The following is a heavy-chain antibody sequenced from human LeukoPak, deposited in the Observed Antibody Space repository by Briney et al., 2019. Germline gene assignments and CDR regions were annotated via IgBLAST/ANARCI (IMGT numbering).Heavy chain of an antibody. D-gene: IGHD4-11*01. CDR3: ARPLTGYSNSFVF. CDR2: IYYNGNT. V-gene: IGHV4-39*01. J-gene: IGHJ4*02. CDR1: GGSISSNSYY. Sequence: SETLSLTCTVSGGSISSNSYYWGWICQPPGKGLEWIGNIYYNGNTYYNPSLKSRLTISIDTSKNQFSLRLTSVTAADTAVYYCARPLTGYSNSFVFWGQGTLVTVSS.